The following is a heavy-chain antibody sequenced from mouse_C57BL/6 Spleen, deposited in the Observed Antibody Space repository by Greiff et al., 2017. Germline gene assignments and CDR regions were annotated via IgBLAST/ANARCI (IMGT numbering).Heavy chain of an antibody. CDR1: GYTFTDYY. CDR2: INPYNGGT. CDR3: ASSGIYDGSAWFAY. J-gene: IGHJ3*01. Sequence: EVQLQQSGPVLVKPGASVKMSCKASGYTFTDYYMNWVKQSHGKSLEWIGVINPYNGGTSYNQKFKGKATLTVDKSSSTAYMELNSLTSEDSAVYYCASSGIYDGSAWFAYWGQGTLVTVSA. D-gene: IGHD2-3*01. V-gene: IGHV1-19*01.